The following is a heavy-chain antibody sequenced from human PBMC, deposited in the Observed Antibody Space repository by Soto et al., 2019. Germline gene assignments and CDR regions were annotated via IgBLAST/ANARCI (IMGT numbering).Heavy chain of an antibody. CDR2: IWYDGSNK. J-gene: IGHJ5*02. CDR3: ARDGSRESGGVKHDLTDFDP. Sequence: QVQLVESGGGVVQPGRSLRLSCAASGFIFSSYGMHWVRQAPGKGLEWVAVIWYDGSNKYYADSVKGRFIISRDNSKNTLYLQMNSLRAEDTAVYYCARDGSRESGGVKHDLTDFDPWGQGTLVTVSS. V-gene: IGHV3-33*01. CDR1: GFIFSSYG. D-gene: IGHD2-2*01.